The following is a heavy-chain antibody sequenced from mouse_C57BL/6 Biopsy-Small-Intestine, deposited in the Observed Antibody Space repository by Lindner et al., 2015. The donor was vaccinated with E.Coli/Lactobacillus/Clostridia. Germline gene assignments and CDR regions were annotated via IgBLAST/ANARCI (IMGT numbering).Heavy chain of an antibody. V-gene: IGHV14-2*01. CDR2: IDPEDGET. Sequence: LQSXVAELVKPGASVKLSCTASGFNIKDYYIHWVKQKTEQGLEWIGRIDPEDGETQYAPKFQDKATLTTDTSSNTAYLQLNSLTSEDAAVYYCAPRFAYWGQGTLVTVSA. J-gene: IGHJ3*01. CDR1: GFNIKDYY. CDR3: APRFAY.